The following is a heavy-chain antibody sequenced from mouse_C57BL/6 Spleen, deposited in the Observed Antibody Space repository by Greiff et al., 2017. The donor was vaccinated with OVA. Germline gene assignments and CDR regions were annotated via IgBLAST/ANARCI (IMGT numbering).Heavy chain of an antibody. V-gene: IGHV1-64*01. CDR1: GYTFTSYW. CDR3: ARSDYYYGNPWFPY. CDR2: IHPNSGST. Sequence: QVQLQQPGAELVKPGASVKLSCKASGYTFTSYWMHWVKQRPGQGLEWIGMIHPNSGSTNYNEKFKSKATLTVDKSSSTAYMQLSSLTSEDSAVYYCARSDYYYGNPWFPYWGQGTLVTVSA. J-gene: IGHJ3*01. D-gene: IGHD2-1*01.